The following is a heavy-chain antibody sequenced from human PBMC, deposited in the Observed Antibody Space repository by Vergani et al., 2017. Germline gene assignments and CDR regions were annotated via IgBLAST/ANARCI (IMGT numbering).Heavy chain of an antibody. CDR1: GDSITNGGFS. Sequence: QLQLQESGSGLVKPSQTLSLTCAVSGDSITNGGFSWNWIRQPPGKGPEWIGYIFPSGNSNYNPSLKNRVSISLDKSNNQFPLWVNSVTAADTAVYFCARASLRALVGYYYYMDVWGKGKTVVVSS. CDR3: ARASLRALVGYYYYMDV. D-gene: IGHD3-16*02. J-gene: IGHJ6*03. CDR2: IFPSGNS. V-gene: IGHV4-30-2*01.